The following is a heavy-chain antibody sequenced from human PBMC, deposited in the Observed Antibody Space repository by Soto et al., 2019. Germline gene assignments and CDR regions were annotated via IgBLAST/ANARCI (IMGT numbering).Heavy chain of an antibody. J-gene: IGHJ4*02. CDR3: ASSYGSGYRAFDY. V-gene: IGHV1-69*02. CDR2: INPILSMS. CDR1: GDTFTFYS. Sequence: SVKVSCKASGDTFTFYSINWVRQAPGLGLEWMGRINPILSMSNYAQRLQGRVTMTADKSTSTAYMELSSLRSEDTAIYYCASSYGSGYRAFDYWGQGALVTVSS. D-gene: IGHD3-10*01.